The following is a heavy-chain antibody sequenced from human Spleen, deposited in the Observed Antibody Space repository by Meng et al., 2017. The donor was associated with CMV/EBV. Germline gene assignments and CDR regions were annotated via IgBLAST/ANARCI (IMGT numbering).Heavy chain of an antibody. V-gene: IGHV3-7*01. CDR2: INQDGSER. Sequence: LSCAASGFPLSSYWMRWVRQAPGRGLGWVANINQDGSERDYVDSVKGRFSISRDNAKNSLYLQMNSLRAEDTAVYYCATVNGHAFDIWGQGTMVTVSS. J-gene: IGHJ3*02. CDR3: ATVNGHAFDI. D-gene: IGHD2-8*01. CDR1: GFPLSSYW.